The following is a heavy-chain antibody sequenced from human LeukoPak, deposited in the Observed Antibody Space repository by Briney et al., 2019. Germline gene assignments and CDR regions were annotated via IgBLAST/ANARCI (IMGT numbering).Heavy chain of an antibody. J-gene: IGHJ4*02. V-gene: IGHV3-23*01. Sequence: GGSLRLSCAASGFSFSTYAMSWVRQAPGQGLEWVSAISGSGKTYYPDSVKGRFTISRDNSKNTLFLQMNGLRADDPAVYYCAKERDAKGYFDYWGQGPLVTVSS. CDR1: GFSFSTYA. CDR3: AKERDAKGYFDY. CDR2: ISGSGKT.